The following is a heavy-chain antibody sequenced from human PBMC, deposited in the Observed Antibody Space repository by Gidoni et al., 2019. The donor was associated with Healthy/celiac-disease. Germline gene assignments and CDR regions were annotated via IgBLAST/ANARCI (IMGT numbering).Heavy chain of an antibody. V-gene: IGHV3-23*01. D-gene: IGHD3-22*01. CDR2: ISGSGGNT. Sequence: EVQLLESGGGLVQPGGSLRLSCAASGFTFSSYAMSWVRQAPGKGLGGVSAISGSGGNTYYADSVKGRFTISRDNSKNTLYLQMNSLRAEDTAVYYCAKDKTTYDSSGYFDYWGQGTLVTVSS. J-gene: IGHJ4*02. CDR1: GFTFSSYA. CDR3: AKDKTTYDSSGYFDY.